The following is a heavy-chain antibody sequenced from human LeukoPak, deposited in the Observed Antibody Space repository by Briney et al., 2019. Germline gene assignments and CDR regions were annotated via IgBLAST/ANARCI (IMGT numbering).Heavy chain of an antibody. Sequence: GGSLRLSCAASGFTFSSYWMSWVRQAPGKGLEWVANIKQDGSEKYYVDSVKGRFTIPRDNAKNSLYLQMNSLRAEDTAVYYCARDPALGYCSGGSCPYFQHWGQGTLVTVSS. CDR1: GFTFSSYW. V-gene: IGHV3-7*01. D-gene: IGHD2-15*01. J-gene: IGHJ1*01. CDR2: IKQDGSEK. CDR3: ARDPALGYCSGGSCPYFQH.